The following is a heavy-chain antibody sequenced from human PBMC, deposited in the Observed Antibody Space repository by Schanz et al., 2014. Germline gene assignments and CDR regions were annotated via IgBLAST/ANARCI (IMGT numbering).Heavy chain of an antibody. CDR1: GFTFSSYP. CDR3: ARPLGPNYYYYGLDV. V-gene: IGHV3-30*04. CDR2: ISYDGINK. J-gene: IGHJ6*02. Sequence: QVHLVESGGGVVQPGRSLRLSCAASGFTFSSYPMHWVRQAPGKGLEWVALISYDGINKYYADSVKGRFTISRDNSKNTLYLQMNSLRAGDTAVYYCARPLGPNYYYYGLDVWGQGTTVTVSS.